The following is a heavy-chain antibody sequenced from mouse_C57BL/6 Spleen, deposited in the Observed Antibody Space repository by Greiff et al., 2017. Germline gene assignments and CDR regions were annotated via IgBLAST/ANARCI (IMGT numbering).Heavy chain of an antibody. Sequence: EVQGVESGGGLVKPGGSLKLSCAASGFTFSSYAMSWVRQTPEKRLEWVATISDGGSYTYYPDNVKGRFTISRDNAKNNLYLQMSHLKSEDTAMYYCARDGNWDERFAYWGQGTLVTVSA. J-gene: IGHJ3*01. V-gene: IGHV5-4*01. CDR3: ARDGNWDERFAY. CDR2: ISDGGSYT. CDR1: GFTFSSYA. D-gene: IGHD4-1*01.